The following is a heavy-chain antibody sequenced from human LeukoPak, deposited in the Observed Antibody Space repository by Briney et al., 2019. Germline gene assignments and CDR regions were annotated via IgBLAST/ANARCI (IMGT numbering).Heavy chain of an antibody. CDR1: GYTFTSYG. CDR2: ISAYNGNT. J-gene: IGHJ3*02. D-gene: IGHD3-22*01. V-gene: IGHV1-18*01. Sequence: ASVKVSCKASGYTFTSYGISWVRQAPGQGLEWMGWISAYNGNTNYAQKLQGRVTMTTDTSTSTAYMELRSLRSDDTAVYYCVSGIYYYDSSGYLDAFDIWGQGTMVTVSS. CDR3: VSGIYYYDSSGYLDAFDI.